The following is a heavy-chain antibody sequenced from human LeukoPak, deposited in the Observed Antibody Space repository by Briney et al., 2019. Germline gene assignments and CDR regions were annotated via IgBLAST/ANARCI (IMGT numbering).Heavy chain of an antibody. D-gene: IGHD3-3*01. Sequence: ASVKVSCKVSGYTLTELSMHWVRQAPGKGLEWMGGFDPEDGETIYAQKFQGRVTMTEDTSTDTAYMELSSLRSEDTAMYYCATMGSGYRSDAFDIRGQGTMVTVSS. J-gene: IGHJ3*02. CDR2: FDPEDGET. CDR1: GYTLTELS. CDR3: ATMGSGYRSDAFDI. V-gene: IGHV1-24*01.